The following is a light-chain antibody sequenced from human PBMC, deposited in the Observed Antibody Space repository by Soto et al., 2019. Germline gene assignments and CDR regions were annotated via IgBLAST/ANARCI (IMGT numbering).Light chain of an antibody. CDR2: EVI. Sequence: QSVLTQPASVSGSPGQSITISCTGTSSDVGGYNFVSWYQQHPGKAPKLMIYEVINRPSGVSNRSSGSKSGNTASLTISGLQAEDEADYYCSSYTSSNTLVFGTGTKVTVL. CDR1: SSDVGGYNF. CDR3: SSYTSSNTLV. J-gene: IGLJ1*01. V-gene: IGLV2-14*01.